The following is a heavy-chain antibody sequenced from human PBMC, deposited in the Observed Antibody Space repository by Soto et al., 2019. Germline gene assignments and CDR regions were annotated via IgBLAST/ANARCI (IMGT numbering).Heavy chain of an antibody. CDR2: IYYSGST. CDR3: ARDGVYSGYVH. D-gene: IGHD5-12*01. J-gene: IGHJ4*02. Sequence: SETLSLTCTVSGGSISSYYWSWIRQPPGKGLEWIGYIYYSGSTNYNPSLKSRVTISVDTSKNQFSLKLSSVTAADTAVYYCARDGVYSGYVHWGQGTLVTVSS. CDR1: GGSISSYY. V-gene: IGHV4-59*12.